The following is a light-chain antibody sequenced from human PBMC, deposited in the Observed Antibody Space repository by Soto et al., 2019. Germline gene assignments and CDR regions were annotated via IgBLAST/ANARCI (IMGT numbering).Light chain of an antibody. CDR1: QSVSSN. CDR2: GAS. V-gene: IGKV3-15*01. Sequence: EIVMTQSPATLSVSPGERATLSCRASQSVSSNLAWYQQKPGQAPRLLIYGASTRATGIPARFSGSGSGTEFTLNISSLQSEDYEVYYCKQYSKWPPLFGGGTKVEIK. CDR3: KQYSKWPPL. J-gene: IGKJ4*01.